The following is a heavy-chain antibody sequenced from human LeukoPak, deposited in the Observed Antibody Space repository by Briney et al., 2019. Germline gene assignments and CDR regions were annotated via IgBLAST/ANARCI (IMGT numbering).Heavy chain of an antibody. CDR2: IYYRGST. CDR1: GGSISSSSYY. V-gene: IGHV4-39*07. J-gene: IGHJ5*02. CDR3: ARVAGVALPGFSIPNWFDP. Sequence: SETLSLTCTVPGGSISSSSYYWGWIRQPPGKGLEWFGSIYYRGSTYYNPSLKSRVTISVDTSKNQFSLKLSSVTAADTAVYYCARVAGVALPGFSIPNWFDPWGQGTLVTVSS. D-gene: IGHD6-13*01.